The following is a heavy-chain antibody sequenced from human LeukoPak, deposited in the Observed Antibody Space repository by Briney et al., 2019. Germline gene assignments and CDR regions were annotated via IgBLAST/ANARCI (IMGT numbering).Heavy chain of an antibody. CDR3: ASTSGSYRMDY. V-gene: IGHV4-59*08. CDR1: GGSISSYY. CDR2: IYYSGST. J-gene: IGHJ4*02. D-gene: IGHD1-26*01. Sequence: PSETLSLTCIVSGGSISSYYWSWIRQPPGKGLEWIGYIYYSGSTNYNPSLKSRVTISVDTSKNQFSLKLSSVTAADTAVYYCASTSGSYRMDYWGQGTLVTVSS.